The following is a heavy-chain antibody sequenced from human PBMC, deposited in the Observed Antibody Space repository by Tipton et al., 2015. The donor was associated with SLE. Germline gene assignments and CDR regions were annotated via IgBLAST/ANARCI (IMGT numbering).Heavy chain of an antibody. D-gene: IGHD3-16*01. CDR3: ARRGGSLKFFDS. Sequence: QSGPEVKKPGESLKISCKGXXYNFTSYWIGWVRQMPXKGLEWMGIIYPGDSDTRYSPSFQGQVTISADKSISTAYLQWSSLKASDIATYYYARRGGSLKFFDSWXQGTLVTVSS. V-gene: IGHV5-51*03. CDR2: IYPGDSDT. J-gene: IGHJ4*02. CDR1: XYNFTSYW.